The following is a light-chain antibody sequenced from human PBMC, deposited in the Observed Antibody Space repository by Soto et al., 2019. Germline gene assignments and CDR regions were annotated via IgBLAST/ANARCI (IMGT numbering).Light chain of an antibody. J-gene: IGKJ1*01. Sequence: DIQMTQAPSILTASVGDRVTNTYRASQSMSSWLAWYQQKPGKAPKLLIYDASTLESGVPSRFSGSGSGTEFTLTISSLQPDDFATYYCQQHSTYLWAFGQG. CDR2: DAS. CDR3: QQHSTYLWA. CDR1: QSMSSW. V-gene: IGKV1-5*01.